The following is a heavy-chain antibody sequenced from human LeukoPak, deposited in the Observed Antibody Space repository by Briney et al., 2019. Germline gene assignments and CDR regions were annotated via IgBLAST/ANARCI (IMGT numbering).Heavy chain of an antibody. CDR2: INHSGST. V-gene: IGHV4-34*01. Sequence: PSETLSLTCAVYGGSFSGYYWSWIRQPPGKGLEWIGEINHSGSTNYNPSLKSRVTISVDTSKNQFSLKLSSVTAADTAVYYCVRGHTGTIFGVVPVNPLGYWGQGTLVTVSS. J-gene: IGHJ4*02. CDR3: VRGHTGTIFGVVPVNPLGY. D-gene: IGHD3-3*01. CDR1: GGSFSGYY.